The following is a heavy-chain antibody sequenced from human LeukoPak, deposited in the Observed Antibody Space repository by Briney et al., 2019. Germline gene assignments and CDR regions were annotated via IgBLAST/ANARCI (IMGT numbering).Heavy chain of an antibody. CDR1: GFTFSSYG. J-gene: IGHJ5*01. D-gene: IGHD4-23*01. V-gene: IGHV3-33*01. CDR2: IWYDGSDK. Sequence: GGSLRLSCAASGFTFSSYGMHWVRQAPGKGLEWVAVIWYDGSDKYYADSVKGRFTISRDNSKNTLYLQMNSLRAEDTAVYYCARTEGTVAYDSWGQGTLVTVSS. CDR3: ARTEGTVAYDS.